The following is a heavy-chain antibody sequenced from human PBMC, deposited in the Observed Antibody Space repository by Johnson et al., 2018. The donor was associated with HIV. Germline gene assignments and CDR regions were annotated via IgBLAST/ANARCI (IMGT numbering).Heavy chain of an antibody. D-gene: IGHD2-15*01. CDR3: ASRPGGDFCSGGSCRPNPYDGFDI. J-gene: IGHJ3*02. V-gene: IGHV3-7*01. Sequence: VQLVESGGGLVKPGGSLRLSCAGSGFTFSDHYMSWVRQAPGDRLERLTTINKDGGEEYYVDSVKGRFTISRDNSKNTLYLQMNSLRAEDTAVYYCASRPGGDFCSGGSCRPNPYDGFDIWGQGTKVTVSS. CDR1: GFTFSDHY. CDR2: INKDGGEE.